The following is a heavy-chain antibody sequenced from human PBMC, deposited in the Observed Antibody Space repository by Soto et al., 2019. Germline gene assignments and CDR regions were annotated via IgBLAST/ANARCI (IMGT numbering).Heavy chain of an antibody. CDR1: GFPFSSYG. Sequence: PGGSLRLSCSVSGFPFSSYGMHWVRQAPGKGLEWVALISYDGLNKYYTNSVKGRFTISRDNSKNTLYLQMNSLRAEDTAVYYCAKVPLFYDSSGYYPDYYYYGMDVWGQGTTVTVSS. J-gene: IGHJ6*02. CDR3: AKVPLFYDSSGYYPDYYYYGMDV. V-gene: IGHV3-30*18. D-gene: IGHD3-22*01. CDR2: ISYDGLNK.